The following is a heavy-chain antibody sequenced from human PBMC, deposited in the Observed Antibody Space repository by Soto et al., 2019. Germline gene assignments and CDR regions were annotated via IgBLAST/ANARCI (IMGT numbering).Heavy chain of an antibody. CDR3: TRGVYCGVDCYAKSNYYYYGMDV. CDR1: GGTFSSYA. Sequence: SVKVSCKASGGTFSSYAISWVRQAPGQGLEWMGGIIPIFGTTNYAQKFQGRVTITADESTSTAYMELSSLRSEDTAVYYCTRGVYCGVDCYAKSNYYYYGMDVWGQGTTVTVSS. V-gene: IGHV1-69*13. D-gene: IGHD2-21*02. J-gene: IGHJ6*02. CDR2: IIPIFGTT.